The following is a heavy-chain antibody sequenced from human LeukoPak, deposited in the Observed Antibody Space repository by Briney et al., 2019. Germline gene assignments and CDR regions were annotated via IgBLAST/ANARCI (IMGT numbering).Heavy chain of an antibody. D-gene: IGHD3-3*01. CDR2: IYYSGST. Sequence: SETLSLTCTVSGGSISSYYWSWIRQPPGKGLEWIGYIYYSGSTNYNPSLKSRVTISVDTSKNQFSLKLSSVTAADTAVYYCARLRDWFDPWGQGTLVTVSS. J-gene: IGHJ5*02. CDR1: GGSISSYY. V-gene: IGHV4-59*08. CDR3: ARLRDWFDP.